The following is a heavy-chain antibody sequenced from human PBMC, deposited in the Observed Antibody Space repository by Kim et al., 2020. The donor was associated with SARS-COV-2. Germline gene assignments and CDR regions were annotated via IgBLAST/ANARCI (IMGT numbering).Heavy chain of an antibody. V-gene: IGHV3-30*18. CDR1: GFTFSSYG. D-gene: IGHD5-12*01. Sequence: GGSLRLSCAASGFTFSSYGMHWVRQAPGKGLEWVAVISYDGSNKYYADSVKGRFTISRDNSKNTLYLQMNSLRAEDTAVYYCAKALVGGYDFDYYYYGM. CDR2: ISYDGSNK. CDR3: AKALVGGYDFDYYYYGM. J-gene: IGHJ6*01.